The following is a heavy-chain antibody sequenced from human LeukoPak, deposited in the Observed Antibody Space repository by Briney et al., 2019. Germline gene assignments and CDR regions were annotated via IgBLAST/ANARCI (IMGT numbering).Heavy chain of an antibody. CDR1: GYTFTSYG. V-gene: IGHV1-18*01. Sequence: GASVKVSCKASGYTFTSYGISWVRQAPGQGLEWMGWISAYNGNTNYAQKLQGRVTMTTDTSTSTAYMELRSLRSDDTAVYYCAREGPGIAVAIPTYYFDYWGQGTLVTVSS. J-gene: IGHJ4*02. D-gene: IGHD6-19*01. CDR2: ISAYNGNT. CDR3: AREGPGIAVAIPTYYFDY.